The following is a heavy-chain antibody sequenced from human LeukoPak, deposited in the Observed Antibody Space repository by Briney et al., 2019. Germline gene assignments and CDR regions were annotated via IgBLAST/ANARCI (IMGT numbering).Heavy chain of an antibody. CDR3: ARDPYYYDSSGYYR. D-gene: IGHD3-22*01. Sequence: GGSLRLSCAASGFTFSSYGMHWVRQAPGKGLEWVAFIRYDGSNKYYADSVKGRFTISRDNSKNTLYLQMNSLRAEDTAVYYCARDPYYYDSSGYYRWGQGTLDTVSS. V-gene: IGHV3-30*02. J-gene: IGHJ5*02. CDR1: GFTFSSYG. CDR2: IRYDGSNK.